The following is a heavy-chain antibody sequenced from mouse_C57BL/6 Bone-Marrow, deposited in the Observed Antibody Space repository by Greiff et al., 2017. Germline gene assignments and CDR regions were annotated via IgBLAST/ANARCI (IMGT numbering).Heavy chain of an antibody. CDR3: ARVFITTVVDLDY. CDR1: GYTFTSYW. Sequence: QVQLQQSGTELVKPGASVKLSCKASGYTFTSYWMHWVKQRPGQGLEWIGNINPSNGGTNYNEKFKSKATLTVDKSSSTAYMQLSSLTSEDSAVYYCARVFITTVVDLDYWGQGTTLTVSS. V-gene: IGHV1-53*01. CDR2: INPSNGGT. J-gene: IGHJ2*01. D-gene: IGHD1-1*01.